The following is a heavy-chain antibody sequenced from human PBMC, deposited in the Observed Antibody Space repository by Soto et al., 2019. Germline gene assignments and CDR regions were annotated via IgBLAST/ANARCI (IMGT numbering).Heavy chain of an antibody. CDR3: ARDSTMTSAWIGLDD. J-gene: IGHJ6*02. D-gene: IGHD5-12*01. Sequence: QLQESGPGLVKSSQTLSLTCTVSGASISTPEFFWAWVRQPPGRGLEWIGYIFLTGSTYQNPYPQSRLTMSIETVKGQFSLNLSSVTAAETATYYCARDSTMTSAWIGLDDWGQGITGNVSS. V-gene: IGHV4-31*03. CDR1: GASISTPEFF. CDR2: IFLTGST.